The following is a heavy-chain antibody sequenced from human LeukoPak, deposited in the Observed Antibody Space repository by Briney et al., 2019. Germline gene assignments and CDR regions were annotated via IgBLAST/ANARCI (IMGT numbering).Heavy chain of an antibody. D-gene: IGHD7-27*01. J-gene: IGHJ4*02. CDR1: GFTFSSYG. V-gene: IGHV3-30*18. Sequence: PGGSLRLSCAASGFTFSSYGMHWVRQAPGKGLEWVAVISYDGSNKYYADSVKGRFTISRDNSKNTLYLQMNSLRAEDTAVYYCAKDLQSAELGDHYDYWGQGTLVTVSS. CDR2: ISYDGSNK. CDR3: AKDLQSAELGDHYDY.